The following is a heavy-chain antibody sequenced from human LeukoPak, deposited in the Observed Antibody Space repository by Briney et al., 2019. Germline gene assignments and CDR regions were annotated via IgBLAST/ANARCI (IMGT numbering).Heavy chain of an antibody. V-gene: IGHV3-30*18. CDR2: ISYDGGNK. D-gene: IGHD3-22*01. Sequence: GGSLRLSCAASGFTFSIYGMHWVRQAPGKGLEWVAVISYDGGNKYYADSVKGRFTISRDNSKNTLYLQMNSLRAEDTAVYYCAKKVDIYYYDSSGPFGELHADYWGQGTLVTVSS. CDR3: AKKVDIYYYDSSGPFGELHADY. J-gene: IGHJ4*02. CDR1: GFTFSIYG.